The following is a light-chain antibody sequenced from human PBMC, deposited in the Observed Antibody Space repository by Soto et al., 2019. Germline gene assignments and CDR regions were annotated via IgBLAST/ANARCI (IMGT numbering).Light chain of an antibody. CDR2: DVS. J-gene: IGLJ1*01. Sequence: QSALTQPASVSGSPGQSITISCTGTSSDVAAYNYVSWYQQHPGKAPKLMVYDVSNRPSGVSNRFSGSKSGNTASLTISGLQAEDEADYYCSSYTSGGNYVFGTGTTVTVL. CDR1: SSDVAAYNY. V-gene: IGLV2-14*03. CDR3: SSYTSGGNYV.